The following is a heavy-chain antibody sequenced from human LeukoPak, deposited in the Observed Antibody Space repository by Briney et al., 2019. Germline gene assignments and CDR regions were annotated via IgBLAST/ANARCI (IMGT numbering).Heavy chain of an antibody. J-gene: IGHJ4*02. CDR1: GYTFTGYY. CDR2: INPNSGGT. CDR3: ARDRAGITGTIDFSFDY. V-gene: IGHV1-2*02. D-gene: IGHD1-7*01. Sequence: GASVKVSCKASGYTFTGYYMHWVRQAPGQGLEWMGWINPNSGGTSYAQKFQGRVTMTRDTSISTAYMELSRLRSDDTAVYYCARDRAGITGTIDFSFDYWGQGTLVTVSS.